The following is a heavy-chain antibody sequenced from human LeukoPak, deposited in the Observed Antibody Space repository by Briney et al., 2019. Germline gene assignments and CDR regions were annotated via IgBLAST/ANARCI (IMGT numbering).Heavy chain of an antibody. Sequence: SETLSLTCNVSGVSPSSYYWGWIRQSPGKGLEWLGYISDTGKTDYNPSLKSRGTLSLDMSKNLVSLRLTSVTAADTAVYYCVTGYYEPFDNWGRGTLVIVSS. D-gene: IGHD3-3*01. V-gene: IGHV4-59*01. J-gene: IGHJ4*02. CDR1: GVSPSSYY. CDR2: ISDTGKT. CDR3: VTGYYEPFDN.